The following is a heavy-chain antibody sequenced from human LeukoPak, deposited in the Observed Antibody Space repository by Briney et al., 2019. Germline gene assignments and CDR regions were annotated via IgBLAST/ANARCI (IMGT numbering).Heavy chain of an antibody. CDR2: ISPGDDVT. Sequence: GTLRLSCAASGFTFSNHGMNWVRQAPGKGLEWVSGISPGDDVTYYADSVQGWFTISRDNSKNTVYLQMNRLRPEDAAVYYCAKAPVTTCRGAFCYPFDYWGLGTLVTVSS. J-gene: IGHJ4*02. CDR1: GFTFSNHG. D-gene: IGHD2-15*01. V-gene: IGHV3-23*01. CDR3: AKAPVTTCRGAFCYPFDY.